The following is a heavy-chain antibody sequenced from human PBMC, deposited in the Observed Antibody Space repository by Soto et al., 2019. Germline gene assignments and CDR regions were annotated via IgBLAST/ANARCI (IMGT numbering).Heavy chain of an antibody. CDR1: GESFSGHI. CDR2: INHSGSA. J-gene: IGHJ4*02. V-gene: IGHV4-34*01. CDR3: ARGLITGSHYSGGWYYFDS. Sequence: QVQLQQSGAGLLKPSETLSLTCAVYGESFSGHIWTWIRQTPGKGQQWIGQINHSGSASYNPSLKSRVTISVHTSNSQFSLELSSVTAADTAVYYCARGLITGSHYSGGWYYFDSWGQGTQVTVSS. D-gene: IGHD6-19*01.